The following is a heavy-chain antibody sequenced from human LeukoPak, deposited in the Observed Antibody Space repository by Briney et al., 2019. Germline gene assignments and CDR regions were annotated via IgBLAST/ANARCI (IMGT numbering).Heavy chain of an antibody. J-gene: IGHJ4*02. V-gene: IGHV3-21*01. CDR3: ARAESTGAAWFDY. D-gene: IGHD7-27*01. CDR1: GFTFSSYS. Sequence: PGESLRLSCAASGFTFSSYSMNWVRQAPGKGLEWVSSISSSSSYIYYADSVKGRFTISRDNAKNSLYLQMNSLRAEDTAVYYCARAESTGAAWFDYWGQGTLVTVSS. CDR2: ISSSSSYI.